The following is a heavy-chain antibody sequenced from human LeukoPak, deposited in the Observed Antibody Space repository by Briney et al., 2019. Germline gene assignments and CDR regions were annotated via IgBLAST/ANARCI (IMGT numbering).Heavy chain of an antibody. CDR1: GFTFSSYA. Sequence: PGGSLRLSCAASGFTFSSYAMSWVRQAPGKGLEWVSAISGSGGSTYYADSVKGRFTISRDNSKNTLYLQMNSLRAEDTAVYYCAKDLTLWFGELILDVWGKGTTVTVSS. CDR2: ISGSGGST. V-gene: IGHV3-23*01. CDR3: AKDLTLWFGELILDV. D-gene: IGHD3-10*01. J-gene: IGHJ6*04.